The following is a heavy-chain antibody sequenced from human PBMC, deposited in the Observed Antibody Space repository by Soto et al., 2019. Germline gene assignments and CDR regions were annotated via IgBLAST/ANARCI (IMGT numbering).Heavy chain of an antibody. CDR3: ATGRPETITDYYDSSGYYYFDY. J-gene: IGHJ4*02. CDR2: FDPEDGET. V-gene: IGHV1-24*01. D-gene: IGHD3-22*01. CDR1: GYTLTELS. Sequence: ASVKVSCKVSGYTLTELSMHWVRQAPGKGLEWMGGFDPEDGETIYAQKFQGRVTMTEDTSTDTAYMELSSLRSEDTAVYYCATGRPETITDYYDSSGYYYFDYWGQGTLVTVSS.